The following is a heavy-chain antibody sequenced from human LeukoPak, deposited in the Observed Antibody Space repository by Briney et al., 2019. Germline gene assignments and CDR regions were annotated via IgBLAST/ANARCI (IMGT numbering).Heavy chain of an antibody. Sequence: GGSLRLSCAASGFTFSSYAMHWVRQAPGKGLEWVAAISYDGSNKYYADSVKGRFTISRDNSKNTLYLQMNSLRAEDTAVYYCAREVLYSGSYYFDYWGQGTLVTVSS. D-gene: IGHD1-26*01. CDR1: GFTFSSYA. CDR3: AREVLYSGSYYFDY. V-gene: IGHV3-30*01. CDR2: ISYDGSNK. J-gene: IGHJ4*02.